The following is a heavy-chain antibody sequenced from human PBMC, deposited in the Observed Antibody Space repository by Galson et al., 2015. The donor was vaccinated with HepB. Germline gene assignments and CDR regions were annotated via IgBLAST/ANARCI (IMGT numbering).Heavy chain of an antibody. CDR1: GGSISSNNW. CDR3: ARGGHTVATMYYWFDP. V-gene: IGHV4-4*02. Sequence: ETLSLTCAVSGGSISSNNWWSWVRQSPGKGLECIGEIYHGGSTSYNPSLKSRVTIPVDTSKNQFSLKLSSVTAADTAVYYCARGGHTVATMYYWFDPWGQGTLVTVSS. D-gene: IGHD5-12*01. J-gene: IGHJ5*02. CDR2: IYHGGST.